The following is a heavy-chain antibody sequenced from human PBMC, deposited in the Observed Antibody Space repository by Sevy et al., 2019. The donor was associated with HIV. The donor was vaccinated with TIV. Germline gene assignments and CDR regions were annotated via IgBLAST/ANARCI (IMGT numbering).Heavy chain of an antibody. CDR2: VGPAGDP. J-gene: IGHJ6*02. CDR3: ARSGGYSDYGMDV. V-gene: IGHV3-13*05. D-gene: IGHD5-12*01. CDR1: GFTFSSYD. Sequence: GGSLRLSCVASGFTFSSYDMHWVRQVTGKGLEWVSGVGPAGDPFYPGSVKGRFTISRENAKNSFYLQMNSLRAGDTAVSYCARSGGYSDYGMDVWGQGTTVTVSS.